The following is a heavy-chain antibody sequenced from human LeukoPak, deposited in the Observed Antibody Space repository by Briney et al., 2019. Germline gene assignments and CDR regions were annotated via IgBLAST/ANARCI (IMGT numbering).Heavy chain of an antibody. CDR2: IEQDGSEK. CDR1: GFTFSNYW. D-gene: IGHD3-10*01. Sequence: GGSLRLSCAASGFTFSNYWMSWVRQAPGKGLEWVANIEQDGSEKYYVDSVKGRFTISRDNAKNSLYLQMNSLRAEDTAVYYCAREVRGVIIRNPRFDYWGQGTLVTVSS. CDR3: AREVRGVIIRNPRFDY. J-gene: IGHJ4*02. V-gene: IGHV3-7*01.